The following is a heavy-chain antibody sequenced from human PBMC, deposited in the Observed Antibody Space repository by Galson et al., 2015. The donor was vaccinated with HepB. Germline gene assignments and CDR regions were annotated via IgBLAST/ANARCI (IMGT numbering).Heavy chain of an antibody. J-gene: IGHJ4*02. V-gene: IGHV3-74*01. CDR2: LNHDATVT. Sequence: SLRLSCAASGFAFDNYVMHWVRQIPGKEMEWVSRLNHDATVTSYADSVKGRFTISRDDARNTLYLQMESLRVEDTAVYYCARDFGFKCDFWGQGTLVTVSS. CDR3: ARDFGFKCDF. CDR1: GFAFDNYV. D-gene: IGHD5-24*01.